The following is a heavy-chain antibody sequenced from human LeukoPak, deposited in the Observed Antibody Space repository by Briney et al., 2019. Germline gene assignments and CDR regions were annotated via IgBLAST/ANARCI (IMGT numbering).Heavy chain of an antibody. CDR3: ARGADRWNYFDY. V-gene: IGHV3-53*01. CDR2: IYSGGKT. J-gene: IGHJ4*02. CDR1: GFTVSSYF. Sequence: WGSLTLSCTASGFTVSSYFLSWVRQAPGKGLEWVSVIYSGGKTYYADSVKGRFTISRDNSKNTLYLQMNSLRAEDTAVYYCARGADRWNYFDYWGQGILVTVSS. D-gene: IGHD4-23*01.